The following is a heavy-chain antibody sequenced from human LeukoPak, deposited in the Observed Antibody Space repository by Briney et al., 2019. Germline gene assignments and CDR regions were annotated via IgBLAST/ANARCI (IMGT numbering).Heavy chain of an antibody. CDR1: GFIFTSST. CDR3: AKARYLPLLYDQAY. V-gene: IGHV3-23*01. D-gene: IGHD3-16*01. CDR2: ILGSGGGI. J-gene: IGHJ4*02. Sequence: GGSLRLSCAASGFIFTSSTMSWVRQAPGKGLEWVSGILGSGGGIYYADSVKGRFTVSRDSSTNTLYLQMNSLRIEDTAVYYCAKARYLPLLYDQAYWGQGTLVTVSS.